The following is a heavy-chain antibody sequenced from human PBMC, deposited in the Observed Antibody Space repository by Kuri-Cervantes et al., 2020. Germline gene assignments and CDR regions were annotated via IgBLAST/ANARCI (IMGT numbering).Heavy chain of an antibody. Sequence: GGSLRLSCAASGFTVSSNYMSWVRQAPGKGLEWVSVIYSGGSTYYADSVKGRFTISRDNSKNTLYLQMNSLRAEDTAVYYCARDGPTGTKDHYYYGMDVWGQGTTVTVSS. CDR1: GFTVSSNY. CDR3: ARDGPTGTKDHYYYGMDV. D-gene: IGHD1-1*01. J-gene: IGHJ6*02. V-gene: IGHV3-53*01. CDR2: IYSGGST.